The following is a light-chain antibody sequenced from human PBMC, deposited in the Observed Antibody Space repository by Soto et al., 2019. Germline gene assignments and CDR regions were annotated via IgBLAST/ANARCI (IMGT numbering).Light chain of an antibody. V-gene: IGKV3-15*01. CDR2: GAS. CDR3: QQYNNWPSHIT. Sequence: EIVVTQAPATLSVSPGGRAPLSCRASQSVSSNLAWYQQKPGQAPRLLIYGASTRATGIPARFSGSGSGTEFTLTISSLQSEDFAVYYCQQYNNWPSHITFGPGTKVDIK. CDR1: QSVSSN. J-gene: IGKJ3*01.